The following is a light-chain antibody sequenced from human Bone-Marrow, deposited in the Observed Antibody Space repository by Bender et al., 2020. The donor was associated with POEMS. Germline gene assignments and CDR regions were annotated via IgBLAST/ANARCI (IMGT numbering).Light chain of an antibody. J-gene: IGLJ3*02. Sequence: QSALTQPASVSGSPGQSITISCTGTDTDIGTYYDDVSWYQQLPGKAPQLILYDNNKRPSGVSKRFSGSKSGTSASLAISGLQSEDEAEYYCASWDDRLHVVFGGGTNLTVL. V-gene: IGLV2-14*02. CDR2: DNN. CDR3: ASWDDRLHVV. CDR1: DTDIGTYYD.